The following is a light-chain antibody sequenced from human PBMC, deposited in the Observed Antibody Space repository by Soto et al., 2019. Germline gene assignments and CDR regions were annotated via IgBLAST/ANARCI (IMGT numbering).Light chain of an antibody. V-gene: IGLV2-14*01. CDR1: TTDIHDFNS. CDR2: DVT. J-gene: IGLJ1*01. CDR3: ASYTTTNILL. Sequence: QPVLTQPDSVSGSPGQSITISCSGPTTDIHDFNSISWYQHHPGKAPKLIAYDVTRRPSGVSRRFSGSKSGLTASLTIYGLQAEDEADYFCASYTTTNILLFGTATKVTVL.